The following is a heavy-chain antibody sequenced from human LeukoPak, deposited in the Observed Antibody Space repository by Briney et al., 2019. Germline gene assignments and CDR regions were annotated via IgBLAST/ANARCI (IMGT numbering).Heavy chain of an antibody. CDR2: IRYDGSNK. D-gene: IGHD5-18*01. Sequence: GGSLRLSCAASGFTFSSYGMHWVRQAPGKGLEWVALIRYDGSNKYYADSVKGRFTVSGDNSKNTVYLQMNSLRAEDMAVYYCAKRDTATGGSYYFDYWGQGTLVTVSS. CDR3: AKRDTATGGSYYFDY. V-gene: IGHV3-30*02. CDR1: GFTFSSYG. J-gene: IGHJ4*02.